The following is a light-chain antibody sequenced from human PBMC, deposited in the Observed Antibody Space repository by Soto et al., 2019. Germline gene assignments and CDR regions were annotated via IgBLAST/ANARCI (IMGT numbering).Light chain of an antibody. V-gene: IGKV3-15*01. Sequence: EIVMTQSPATLSVSPGERATLSCRASQSVSSNLARYQQKPGPAPRLLIYGASTRAAGNPARFSGSGSGTEFTLTIASVQPEDFAVYYWQQYNNWPQTYGHGTKVEIK. J-gene: IGKJ1*01. CDR2: GAS. CDR3: QQYNNWPQT. CDR1: QSVSSN.